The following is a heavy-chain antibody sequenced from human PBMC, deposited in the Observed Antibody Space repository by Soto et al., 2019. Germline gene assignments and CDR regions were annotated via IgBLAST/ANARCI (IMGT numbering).Heavy chain of an antibody. D-gene: IGHD2-2*02. J-gene: IGHJ4*02. CDR3: AGYCISTSCYTGTDY. CDR1: GGSISIGGYY. CDR2: IYYSGST. Sequence: PSETLSLTCTVPGGSISIGGYYWSWILQHPGKGLEWIGYIYYSGSTYYNPSLKSRVTISVDTSKNQFSLKLSSVTAADTAVYYCAGYCISTSCYTGTDYWGQGTLVTVSS. V-gene: IGHV4-31*03.